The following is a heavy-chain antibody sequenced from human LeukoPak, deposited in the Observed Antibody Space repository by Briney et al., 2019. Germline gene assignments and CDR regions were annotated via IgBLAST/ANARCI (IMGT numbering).Heavy chain of an antibody. D-gene: IGHD2-15*01. CDR2: ISAYNGNT. Sequence: ASVKVSCKASGYTFTSYGISWVRQAPGQGLEWMGWISAYNGNTNYAQKLQGRVTMTTDTSTGTAYMELRSLRSDDTAVYYCASLYCSGGSCYLGFDYWGQGTLVTVSS. V-gene: IGHV1-18*01. CDR1: GYTFTSYG. J-gene: IGHJ4*02. CDR3: ASLYCSGGSCYLGFDY.